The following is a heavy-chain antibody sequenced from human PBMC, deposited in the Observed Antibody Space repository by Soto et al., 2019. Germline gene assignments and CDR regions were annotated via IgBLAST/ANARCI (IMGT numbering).Heavy chain of an antibody. D-gene: IGHD6-19*01. V-gene: IGHV3-23*01. CDR2: VSGGGGRT. Sequence: QLLESGGGLVQPGGSLRLSCVASGFPFSSNAMGWVRQAPGRGLEWISGVSGGGGRTYYADSVKGRFTISRDNSKDTLYLQMSSLRAEDTAKYYCAKIAEAVAGTVYGYWGQGTLVTVSS. CDR3: AKIAEAVAGTVYGY. J-gene: IGHJ4*02. CDR1: GFPFSSNA.